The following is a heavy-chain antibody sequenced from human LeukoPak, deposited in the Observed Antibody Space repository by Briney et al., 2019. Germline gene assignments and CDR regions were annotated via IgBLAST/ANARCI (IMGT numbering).Heavy chain of an antibody. CDR1: GFTFSSYS. CDR2: VSRSSRHM. CDR3: AKDRSSGWYDAFDI. Sequence: GGSLRLSCAASGFTFSSYSMNWVRQAPGKGLEWVSSVSRSSRHMYYADSVKGRFTISRDEAKNSLSLQMDSLRAEDSAVYYCAKDRSSGWYDAFDIWGQGTLVTVSS. D-gene: IGHD6-19*01. J-gene: IGHJ3*02. V-gene: IGHV3-21*01.